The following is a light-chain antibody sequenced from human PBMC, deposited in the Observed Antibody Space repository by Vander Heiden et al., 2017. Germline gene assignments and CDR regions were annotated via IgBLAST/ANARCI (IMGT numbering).Light chain of an antibody. V-gene: IGLV3-25*03. CDR3: QSGDSSGTYVV. CDR1: ALPNQY. J-gene: IGLJ2*01. CDR2: KDS. Sequence: SYELTQPPPVSLSPEQTARITRSGYALPNQYAYWYQQKPGQAPVLVIYKDSERPSGIPERFSGSSSGTTVTLNITGVQAEDEAYYYCQSGDSSGTYVVFGGGTKLTVL.